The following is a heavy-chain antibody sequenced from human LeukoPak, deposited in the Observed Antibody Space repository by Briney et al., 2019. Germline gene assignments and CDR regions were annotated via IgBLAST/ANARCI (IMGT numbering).Heavy chain of an antibody. Sequence: GAPVKVSCKASGYTFTSYGISWVRQAPGQGLEWMGWISAYNGNTNYAQKLQGRVTMTTDTSTSTAYMELRSLRSDDTAVYYCARTVAAGHSSSYNPWGQGTLVTVSS. D-gene: IGHD6-6*01. CDR1: GYTFTSYG. J-gene: IGHJ5*02. CDR2: ISAYNGNT. CDR3: ARTVAAGHSSSYNP. V-gene: IGHV1-18*01.